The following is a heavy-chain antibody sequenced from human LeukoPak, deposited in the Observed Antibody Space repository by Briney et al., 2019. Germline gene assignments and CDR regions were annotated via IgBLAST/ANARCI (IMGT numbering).Heavy chain of an antibody. V-gene: IGHV4-34*01. CDR1: GGSFSGYY. Sequence: SETLSLTCAVYGGSFSGYYWSWIRQPPGKGLEWIGEINHSGSTNYNPSLKSRVTISVDTSKNQFSLKLSSVTAADTAVYYCARGRGKYCSSTSCYPGYYYYYGMDVWGQGTTVTVSS. CDR2: INHSGST. CDR3: ARGRGKYCSSTSCYPGYYYYYGMDV. D-gene: IGHD2-2*01. J-gene: IGHJ6*02.